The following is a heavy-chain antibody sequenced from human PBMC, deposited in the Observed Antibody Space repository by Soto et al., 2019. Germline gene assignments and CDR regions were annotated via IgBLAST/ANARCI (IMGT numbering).Heavy chain of an antibody. V-gene: IGHV3-33*01. D-gene: IGHD6-13*01. CDR1: GFTFSSYG. J-gene: IGHJ4*02. CDR3: ARDRINRYSSSFGNPTYYFDY. CDR2: IWYDGSNK. Sequence: QVQLVESGGGVVQPGRSLRLSCAASGFTFSSYGMHWVRQAPGKGLEWVAVIWYDGSNKYYADSVKGRFTISRDNSKNTLYLQMNSLRAEDTAVYYCARDRINRYSSSFGNPTYYFDYWGQGTLVTVSS.